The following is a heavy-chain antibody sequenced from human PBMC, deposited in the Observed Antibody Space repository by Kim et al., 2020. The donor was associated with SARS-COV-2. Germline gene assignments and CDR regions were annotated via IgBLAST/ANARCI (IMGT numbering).Heavy chain of an antibody. CDR3: SRDVGGYLKMGV. J-gene: IGHJ6*04. V-gene: IGHV3-53*01. Sequence: YYADHVKGRFTIARDSSKNTRYRQMGSLRVDDTAVYYCSRDVGGYLKMGVWGTGTTVTVSS. D-gene: IGHD5-12*01.